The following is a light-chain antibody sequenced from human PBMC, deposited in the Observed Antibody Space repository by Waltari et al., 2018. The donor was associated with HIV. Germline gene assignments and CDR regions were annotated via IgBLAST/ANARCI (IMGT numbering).Light chain of an antibody. CDR3: QSYDSSLSGSV. J-gene: IGLJ1*01. CDR2: ANS. Sequence: QSVLTPPPSVSGAPGQRVTISCPGSFSNIGAGYDVHWYQQLPVAAPKLLIFANSNRPSGVPDRFSGSKSVTSASLAITGLRAEDEADYYCQSYDSSLSGSVFGTGTKVTVL. V-gene: IGLV1-40*01. CDR1: FSNIGAGYD.